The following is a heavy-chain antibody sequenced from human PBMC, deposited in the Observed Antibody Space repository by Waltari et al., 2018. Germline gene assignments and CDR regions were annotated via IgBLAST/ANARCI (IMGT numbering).Heavy chain of an antibody. Sequence: EVHLLESGGGLVQPGGSLRLSCAASGLPFSSYVMSWVRQGPGKGLEWVSALSGSGATTYYADSVKGRFTISRDNSKNTLYLQMNSLRAEDTAVHYCATSDWHPPYYFDYWGQGTLVTVSS. CDR2: LSGSGATT. CDR3: ATSDWHPPYYFDY. D-gene: IGHD6-19*01. V-gene: IGHV3-23*01. CDR1: GLPFSSYV. J-gene: IGHJ4*02.